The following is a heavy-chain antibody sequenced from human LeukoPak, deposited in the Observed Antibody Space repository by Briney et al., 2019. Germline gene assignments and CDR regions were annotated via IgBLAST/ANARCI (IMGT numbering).Heavy chain of an antibody. CDR2: ISHTSEYT. V-gene: IGHV3-23*01. D-gene: IGHD3-10*01. Sequence: PGGSLRLSCAASGFNFSNYTMSWVRQAPGKGLEWVSAISHTSEYTYHADSVKGRFTISRDNSKNTLYLQMNSLRAEDTAMYYCAKGSSAGRPYYFDYWGQGTLVTVSS. CDR3: AKGSSAGRPYYFDY. J-gene: IGHJ4*02. CDR1: GFNFSNYT.